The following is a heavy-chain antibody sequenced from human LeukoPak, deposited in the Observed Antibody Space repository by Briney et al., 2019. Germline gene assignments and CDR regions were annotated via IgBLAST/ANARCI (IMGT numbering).Heavy chain of an antibody. Sequence: GGSLRLSCAASGFTFSSYAMSWVRQAPGKGLEWVSGISGNGDNTYYADSVKGRFTISRDNSKNTLYVQVNSLGTEDTAAYYCAKGSYYDSSGSFYFDYWGQGTLVTVSS. D-gene: IGHD3-22*01. CDR3: AKGSYYDSSGSFYFDY. CDR2: ISGNGDNT. J-gene: IGHJ4*02. CDR1: GFTFSSYA. V-gene: IGHV3-23*01.